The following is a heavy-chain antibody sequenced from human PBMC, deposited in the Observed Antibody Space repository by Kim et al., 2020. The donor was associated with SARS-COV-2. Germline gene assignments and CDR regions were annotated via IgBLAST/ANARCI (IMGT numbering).Heavy chain of an antibody. CDR1: GYSFTSYY. Sequence: ASVKVSCKTSGYSFTSYYLHWVRQASGQGLEWMGIISPLGSTTKYAQKFQGRVTMTRDMSTSTVYMELSSLRTDDTAIYYCAREDSSGFDNWGQGTLVAV. CDR2: ISPLGSTT. D-gene: IGHD2-15*01. CDR3: AREDSSGFDN. V-gene: IGHV1-46*01. J-gene: IGHJ4*02.